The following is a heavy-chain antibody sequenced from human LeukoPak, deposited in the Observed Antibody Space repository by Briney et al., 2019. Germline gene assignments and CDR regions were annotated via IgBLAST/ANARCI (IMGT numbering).Heavy chain of an antibody. Sequence: GASLRLSCAASGVTFSNSAMSWVREAPGKGLEWVSTLSGSGITTYYSDSVKGRFTISRDNSKNTLYLQMNSLRAEDTAVYYCAKGIYSSGWSYFDYWGHGTLVTVSS. CDR3: AKGIYSSGWSYFDY. D-gene: IGHD6-19*01. J-gene: IGHJ4*01. CDR1: GVTFSNSA. CDR2: LSGSGITT. V-gene: IGHV3-23*01.